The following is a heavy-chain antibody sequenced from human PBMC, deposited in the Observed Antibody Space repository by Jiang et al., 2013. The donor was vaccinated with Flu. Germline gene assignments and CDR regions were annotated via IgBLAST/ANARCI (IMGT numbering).Heavy chain of an antibody. CDR1: GFTFDDYV. V-gene: IGHV3-9*01. CDR2: ISWNSGNI. CDR3: VKDRYHSSGYYYGAGYLRLRPAFGI. Sequence: VQLVESGGGLVQPGRSLRLSCAGSGFTFDDYVMHWVRQVPGKGLEWVAGISWNSGNIGYADSVKGRFTISRDNAKNFLYLQMDSLTTEDTALYYCVKDRYHSSGYYYGAGYLRLRPAFGIWGQGTMVTVSS. J-gene: IGHJ3*02. D-gene: IGHD3-22*01.